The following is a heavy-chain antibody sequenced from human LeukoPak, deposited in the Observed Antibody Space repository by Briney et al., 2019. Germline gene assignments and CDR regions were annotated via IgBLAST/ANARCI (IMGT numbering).Heavy chain of an antibody. J-gene: IGHJ4*02. CDR2: ISGSGGST. V-gene: IGHV3-23*01. CDR3: AKSRKYDFWSGYQFDY. D-gene: IGHD3-3*01. CDR1: GYTFSSYA. Sequence: GGSLRLSCAASGYTFSSYAMSWVRQAPGKGLEWVSAISGSGGSTYYADSVKGRFTISRDNSKNTLYLQMNSLRAEDTAVYYCAKSRKYDFWSGYQFDYWGQGTLVTVSS.